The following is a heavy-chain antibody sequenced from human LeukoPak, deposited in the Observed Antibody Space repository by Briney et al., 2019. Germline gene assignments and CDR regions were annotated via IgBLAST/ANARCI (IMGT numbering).Heavy chain of an antibody. V-gene: IGHV1-69*04. CDR1: VGTFSIYA. Sequence: SSVKVSCKASVGTFSIYAISWVRQAPGQGLEWMGRIIPILGIANYAQKFQGRVTITADKSTSTAYMELSSLRSEDTAVYDCARAEGYYGMDVWGQGTTVTVSS. J-gene: IGHJ6*02. CDR3: ARAEGYYGMDV. CDR2: IIPILGIA.